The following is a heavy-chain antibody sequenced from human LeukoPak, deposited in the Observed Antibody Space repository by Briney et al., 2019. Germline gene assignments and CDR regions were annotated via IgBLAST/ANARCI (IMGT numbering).Heavy chain of an antibody. Sequence: SETLSLTCTVSGGSISSYYWSWIRQPPGKGLEWIGYIYSSRSTNYSPSLKSRVTISVDTSKKQFSLKLSSVTAADTAVYYCARDGGGYYRRDYCYYMDVWGKGTTVTVSS. V-gene: IGHV4-59*01. CDR2: IYSSRST. J-gene: IGHJ6*03. D-gene: IGHD3-3*01. CDR3: ARDGGGYYRRDYCYYMDV. CDR1: GGSISSYY.